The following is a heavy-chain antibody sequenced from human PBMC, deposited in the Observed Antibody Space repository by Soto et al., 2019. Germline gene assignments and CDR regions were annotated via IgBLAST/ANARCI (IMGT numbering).Heavy chain of an antibody. D-gene: IGHD3-16*01. CDR3: VKDRSGWGSFDI. J-gene: IGHJ3*02. V-gene: IGHV3-23*01. CDR1: GFTFND. Sequence: EVQVLESGGGLVQPGGSLRLSCSASGFTFNDINWVRQAPGKGLEWISRITGGGHTDYVDSVKGRFTISRDNSKNTGYLQMNSLRVDDTAVYYCVKDRSGWGSFDIWGQGTGVTVSS. CDR2: ITGGGHT.